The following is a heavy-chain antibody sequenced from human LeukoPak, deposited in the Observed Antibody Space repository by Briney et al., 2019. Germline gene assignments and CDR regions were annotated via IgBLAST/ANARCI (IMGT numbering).Heavy chain of an antibody. D-gene: IGHD3-16*01. CDR1: GFTFSSYW. CDR2: INSDGSIT. V-gene: IGHV3-74*01. J-gene: IGHJ4*02. CDR3: ASGGSTRADY. Sequence: PGGSLRLSCVAPGFTFSSYWMHWIRQTPGKGLVWVSRINSDGSITSYADSVKGRFTISRDNAKNTLYLQMNSLRNDDTSVYYCASGGSTRADYWGQGTLVTVSS.